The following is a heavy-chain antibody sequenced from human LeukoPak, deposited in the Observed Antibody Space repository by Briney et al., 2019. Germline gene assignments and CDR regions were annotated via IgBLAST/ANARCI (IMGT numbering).Heavy chain of an antibody. V-gene: IGHV5-51*01. CDR2: IYPGGSET. CDR1: GYSFTSYW. D-gene: IGHD5-24*01. J-gene: IGHJ4*02. Sequence: ESLKISCKGSGYSFTSYWISWVRQMPGKGLEWMGIIYPGGSETRYDPSFQGQVTISADSSTSTAYLQWSSLRASDTAMYYCARASRDGYNQNFDHWGQGTLVTVSS. CDR3: ARASRDGYNQNFDH.